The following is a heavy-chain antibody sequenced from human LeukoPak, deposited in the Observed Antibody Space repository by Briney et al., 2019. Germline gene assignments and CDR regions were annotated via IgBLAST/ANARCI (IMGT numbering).Heavy chain of an antibody. CDR1: GFTFSNYW. V-gene: IGHV3-74*01. CDR3: ASIPAYNMGTAFDI. D-gene: IGHD1-14*01. Sequence: PGGSLRLSCAASGFTFSNYWMHWVRQAPGKGLVWVSRIKNDGSRTSYADSVKGRFTISRDNAKNTLYLQMNSLRAEDTAVYYCASIPAYNMGTAFDIWGQGTMVTVSS. CDR2: IKNDGSRT. J-gene: IGHJ3*02.